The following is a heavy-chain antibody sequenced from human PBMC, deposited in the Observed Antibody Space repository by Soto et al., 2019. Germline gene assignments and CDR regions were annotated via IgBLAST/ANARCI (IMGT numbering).Heavy chain of an antibody. CDR1: GYTFTKYT. J-gene: IGHJ5*02. D-gene: IGHD3-3*01. CDR2: INAGNGNT. Sequence: ASVKVSCKTSGYTFTKYTIHWVRQAPGQRLEWMGWINAGNGNTEYSQKFQGRVTITRDTYASTAYMELSSLRSEDSGVYYCAREATLHFDFWKKWNWFDLWGQGTLVTVSS. V-gene: IGHV1-3*01. CDR3: AREATLHFDFWKKWNWFDL.